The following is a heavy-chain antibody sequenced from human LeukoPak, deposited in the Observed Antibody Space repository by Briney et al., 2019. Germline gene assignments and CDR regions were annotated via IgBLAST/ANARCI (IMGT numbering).Heavy chain of an antibody. CDR1: GFTFSNYA. Sequence: PGGSLRPSCAASGFTFSNYAMHWARQAPGKGLEWVTLISYDGSSQYYADSVKGRFTISRDNSKNTLYLQMNSLRAEDTAVYYCAKERRGFYMDAWGTGTTVTTSS. CDR2: ISYDGSSQ. CDR3: AKERRGFYMDA. V-gene: IGHV3-30*02. J-gene: IGHJ6*03.